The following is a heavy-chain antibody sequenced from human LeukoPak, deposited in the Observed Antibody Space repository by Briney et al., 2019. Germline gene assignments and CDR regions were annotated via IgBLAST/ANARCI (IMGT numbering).Heavy chain of an antibody. CDR1: GGSISSSSYY. Sequence: SETLSLTCTVSGGSISSSSYYWGWIRQPPGKGLEWIGSIYYSGSTYYNPSLKSRVTISVDTSKNQFSLKLRSVTAADTAVYYCAHISSSWPDYWGQGTLVTVSS. V-gene: IGHV4-39*07. CDR2: IYYSGST. CDR3: AHISSSWPDY. J-gene: IGHJ4*02. D-gene: IGHD6-13*01.